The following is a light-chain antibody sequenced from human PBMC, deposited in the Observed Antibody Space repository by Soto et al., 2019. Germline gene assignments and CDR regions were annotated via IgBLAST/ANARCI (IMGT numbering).Light chain of an antibody. Sequence: QSVLTQPPSASGTPGQRVTISCSGSSSNIGSNTVNWYQQLPGTAPKLLIYRNSQRPSGVPDRFSGSKSGTSASLAISGLQSEDEADYYCAAWDDSLNAYVFGTGTKLTVL. V-gene: IGLV1-44*01. CDR3: AAWDDSLNAYV. CDR1: SSNIGSNT. CDR2: RNS. J-gene: IGLJ1*01.